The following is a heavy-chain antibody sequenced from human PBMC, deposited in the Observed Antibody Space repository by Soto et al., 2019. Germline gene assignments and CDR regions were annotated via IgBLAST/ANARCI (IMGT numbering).Heavy chain of an antibody. V-gene: IGHV1-8*01. CDR3: ARARTSSAVDFDY. CDR1: GYSFTNND. J-gene: IGHJ4*02. Sequence: ASVKVSCKASGYSFTNNDVSWVRQATGQGLEWMGWMNPGSGDTGYAQKFQGRVTMTRDISTATAYMELSSLRSDDTAKYYCARARTSSAVDFDYWGQGTLVTVSS. CDR2: MNPGSGDT. D-gene: IGHD6-19*01.